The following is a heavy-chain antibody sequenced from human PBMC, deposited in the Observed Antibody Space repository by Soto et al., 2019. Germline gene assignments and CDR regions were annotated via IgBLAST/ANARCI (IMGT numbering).Heavy chain of an antibody. V-gene: IGHV1-69*01. J-gene: IGHJ5*02. D-gene: IGHD3-10*01. CDR1: GGPFSTYA. CDR2: IIPIFGTA. Sequence: QLVQSGAELKKPGSSVKVSCKASGGPFSTYAISWVRQAPGQGLEWMGGIIPIFGTANYAQRFLGRVPISADDSTSTAYMELRSLTSDDTAVYYCAQALTMASPNWFDPWGQGTQVTVSS. CDR3: AQALTMASPNWFDP.